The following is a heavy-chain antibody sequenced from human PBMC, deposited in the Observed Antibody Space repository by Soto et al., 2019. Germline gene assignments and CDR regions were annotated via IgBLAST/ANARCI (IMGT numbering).Heavy chain of an antibody. V-gene: IGHV3-15*07. Sequence: ELQLVEYGGGLVKPGASLRLSCAGPEFSFSDAWMNWVRQAPGKGLDWVGRIKSNGDGGTTDYAAPVKGRFTISRDDSKKTLYLQRNSLKIEDTAVYYCTAHNFLSGSGFDPWGQSTLVTVSS. CDR2: IKSNGDGGTT. J-gene: IGHJ5*02. CDR1: EFSFSDAW. CDR3: TAHNFLSGSGFDP. D-gene: IGHD3-3*01.